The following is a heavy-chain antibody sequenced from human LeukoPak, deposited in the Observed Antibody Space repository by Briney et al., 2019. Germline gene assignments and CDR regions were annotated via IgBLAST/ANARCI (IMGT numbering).Heavy chain of an antibody. CDR3: ARVPYYYDSSGYYY. Sequence: ASVKVSCKASGYTFTSYGISWVRQAPGQGLEWMGWISAYNGNTNYAQKLQGRVTMTTDTSTSTAYMELSSLRSEDTAVYYCARVPYYYDSSGYYYWGQGTLVTVSS. CDR2: ISAYNGNT. D-gene: IGHD3-22*01. V-gene: IGHV1-18*01. CDR1: GYTFTSYG. J-gene: IGHJ4*02.